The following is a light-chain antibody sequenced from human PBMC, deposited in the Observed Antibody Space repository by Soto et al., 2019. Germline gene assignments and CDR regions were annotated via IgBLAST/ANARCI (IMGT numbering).Light chain of an antibody. CDR1: QSVSSY. Sequence: EIVLTQSPGTLSLSPWERATLSCRASQSVSSYLSWYQQTPGQAPRLLIYDASNRATGIPARFSGSGSGTDCTLTISSLAPEDFELYYCQQRSNWPITFGQGTRLEIK. CDR3: QQRSNWPIT. V-gene: IGKV3-11*01. J-gene: IGKJ5*01. CDR2: DAS.